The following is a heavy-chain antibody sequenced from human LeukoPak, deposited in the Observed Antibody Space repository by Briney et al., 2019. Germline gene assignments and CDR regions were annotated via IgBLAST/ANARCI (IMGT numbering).Heavy chain of an antibody. CDR1: GFTFSTYA. V-gene: IGHV3-23*01. J-gene: IGHJ4*02. Sequence: GGSLRLSCAASGFTFSTYAMSWVRQAPEKGLEWVSAISGSGGSTYYADSVKGRFTISRDNSKNTLYLQMNSLRAEDTAVYYCAKDPPYDYWSGYPDYWGQGTLVTVSS. CDR3: AKDPPYDYWSGYPDY. CDR2: ISGSGGST. D-gene: IGHD3-3*01.